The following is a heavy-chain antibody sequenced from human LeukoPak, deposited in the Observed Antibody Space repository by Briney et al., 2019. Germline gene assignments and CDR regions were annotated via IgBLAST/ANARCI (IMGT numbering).Heavy chain of an antibody. CDR1: GASISSYY. V-gene: IGHV4-59*01. J-gene: IGHJ3*02. CDR3: ARAGSGDAFDI. D-gene: IGHD3-10*01. Sequence: SETLSLTCSVSGASISSYYWNWIRQPPGKGLEWIGYMFYSGSTHYNPSLKSRVTISLDTSKNHFSLKLSSVTAADTAVYYCARAGSGDAFDIWGQGTMVTVSS. CDR2: MFYSGST.